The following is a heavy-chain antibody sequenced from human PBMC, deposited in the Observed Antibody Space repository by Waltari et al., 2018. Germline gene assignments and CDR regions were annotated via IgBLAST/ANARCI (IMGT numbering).Heavy chain of an antibody. J-gene: IGHJ2*01. Sequence: EVQLVETGGCLNQPGESLRPSCVPYGFNVSAQYMDWVRQGPGKGLEWVSVLYSGGASTYVDSVRGRFTITRDDSKKILFLQMNNLRADDSAVYYCATKMGTGAGYLDLWGRGTLVTVSS. CDR2: LYSGGAS. CDR1: GFNVSAQY. V-gene: IGHV3-53*02. CDR3: ATKMGTGAGYLDL. D-gene: IGHD1-1*01.